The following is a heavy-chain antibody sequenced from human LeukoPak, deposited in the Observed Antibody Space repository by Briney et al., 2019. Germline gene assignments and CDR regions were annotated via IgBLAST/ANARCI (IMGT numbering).Heavy chain of an antibody. CDR2: IIPIFGTA. Sequence: ASVKVSCKASGGTFSSYAISWVRQAPGQGLEWMGGIIPIFGTANYAQKFQGRVTITADESTSTAYMELSSLRSEDTAVYYCASVDSSGYSLDYWGQGTLVTVSS. J-gene: IGHJ4*02. CDR3: ASVDSSGYSLDY. V-gene: IGHV1-69*13. CDR1: GGTFSSYA. D-gene: IGHD3-22*01.